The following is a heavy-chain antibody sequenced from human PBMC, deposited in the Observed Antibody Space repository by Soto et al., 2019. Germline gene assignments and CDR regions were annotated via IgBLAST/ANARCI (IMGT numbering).Heavy chain of an antibody. Sequence: QVQLVQSGAEVKKPGASVKVSCKASGYTFITYDILWVRQATGQGLEWMGWMNPNGGNTGYAQKFQGRVTMTRNTSISTAYRARSSRRSEDTAVYYWATYRSWNTSPYYNGMDVWGQGTTVTVSS. CDR2: MNPNGGNT. D-gene: IGHD1-1*01. V-gene: IGHV1-8*01. CDR3: ATYRSWNTSPYYNGMDV. J-gene: IGHJ6*02. CDR1: GYTFITYD.